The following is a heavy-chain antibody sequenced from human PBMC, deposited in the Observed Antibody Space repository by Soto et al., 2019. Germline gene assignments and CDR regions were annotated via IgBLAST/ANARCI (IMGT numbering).Heavy chain of an antibody. V-gene: IGHV3-21*04. CDR1: GFTFSSYS. CDR3: ARVQGVVRSSGYSNRGIFFDY. J-gene: IGHJ4*02. CDR2: ISSSSTYI. Sequence: PGGSLRLSCAASGFTFSSYSMNWVRQAPGKGLEWVSSISSSSTYIYYADSVKGRFTISRDNAKNSLYLQMNSLRAADTAVYYCARVQGVVRSSGYSNRGIFFDYWGQGTLVTVSS. D-gene: IGHD3-22*01.